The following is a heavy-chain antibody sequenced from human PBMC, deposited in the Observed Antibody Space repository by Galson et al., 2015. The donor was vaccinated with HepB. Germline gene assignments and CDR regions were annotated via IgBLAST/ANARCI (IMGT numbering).Heavy chain of an antibody. D-gene: IGHD3-3*01. V-gene: IGHV3-33*01. CDR3: ARDLRRIFGVVITQSFDY. CDR1: GFTFSSYG. Sequence: SLRLSCAASGFTFSSYGMHWVRQAPGKGLEWVAVIWYDGSNKYYADSVKGRFTISRDNSKNTLYLQMNSLRAEDTAVYYCARDLRRIFGVVITQSFDYWGQGTLVTVSS. CDR2: IWYDGSNK. J-gene: IGHJ4*02.